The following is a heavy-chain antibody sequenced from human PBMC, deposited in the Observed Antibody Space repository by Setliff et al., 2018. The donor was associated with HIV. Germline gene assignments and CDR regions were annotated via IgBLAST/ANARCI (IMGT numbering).Heavy chain of an antibody. Sequence: GASVKVSCKASGYTFTGYYMHWVRQAPGQGLEWMGKITGHNGGTDFAQRFQGRVTMTTDTSTSTAYMELRSLRSDDTAVYYCARNAGSYYGLDYWGQGSRVTVSS. V-gene: IGHV1-18*04. CDR3: ARNAGSYYGLDY. CDR1: GYTFTGYY. J-gene: IGHJ4*02. CDR2: ITGHNGGT. D-gene: IGHD3-10*01.